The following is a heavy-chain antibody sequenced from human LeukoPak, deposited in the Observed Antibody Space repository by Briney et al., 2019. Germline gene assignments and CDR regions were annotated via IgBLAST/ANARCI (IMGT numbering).Heavy chain of an antibody. Sequence: PSETLSLTCYISSHSITRGYYWCCIRQAPGKGPEGVGGISHGGSTYYNPSLKSRVTISVNTSKNQFSLRLNSVTAADTAVYYCARESSSQAYFDYWGRGSLVTVSS. CDR3: ARESSSQAYFDY. V-gene: IGHV4-38-2*02. CDR1: SHSITRGYY. J-gene: IGHJ4*02. D-gene: IGHD6-13*01. CDR2: ISHGGST.